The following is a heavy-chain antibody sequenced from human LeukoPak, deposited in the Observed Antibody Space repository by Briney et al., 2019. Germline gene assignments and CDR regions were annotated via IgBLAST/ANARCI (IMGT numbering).Heavy chain of an antibody. CDR1: GGSISSGDYY. J-gene: IGHJ6*02. D-gene: IGHD1-14*01. V-gene: IGHV4-30-4*01. CDR3: ARARDNPGYYYYGMDV. CDR2: IYYSGST. Sequence: SQTLSLTCTVSGGSISSGDYYWSWIRQPPGKGLEWIGYIYYSGSTNYNPSLKSRVTISVDTSMNQFSLKLSSVTAADTAVYYCARARDNPGYYYYGMDVWGQGTTVTVSS.